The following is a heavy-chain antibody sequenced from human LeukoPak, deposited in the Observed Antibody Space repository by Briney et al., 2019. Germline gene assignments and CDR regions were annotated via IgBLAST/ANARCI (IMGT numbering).Heavy chain of an antibody. CDR1: GGSISGNYHY. Sequence: SETLSLTCTVSGGSISGNYHYWGWLRQPPGMGLEWIGTIYFSGTTSYNPSLKSRVTISVDTSRNQFSLKLSSVTATDTAVYFCMTHLDSQKGYYFDYWGQGALVTVSS. V-gene: IGHV4-39*01. D-gene: IGHD3-3*01. CDR2: IYFSGTT. J-gene: IGHJ4*02. CDR3: MTHLDSQKGYYFDY.